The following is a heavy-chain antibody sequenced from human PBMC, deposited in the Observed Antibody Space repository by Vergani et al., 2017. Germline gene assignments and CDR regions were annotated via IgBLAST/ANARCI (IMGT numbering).Heavy chain of an antibody. CDR3: ARVLRYQLHLGWFDP. D-gene: IGHD2-2*01. CDR2: ISAYNGNT. J-gene: IGHJ5*02. Sequence: QVQLVQSGAEVKTPGASVKVSCKASGYTFTSYGISWVRQAPGQGLEWMGWISAYNGNTNYAQKLQGRVTMTTDTSTSTAYMELRSLRSDDTAVYYCARVLRYQLHLGWFDPGGQGTLVTVSS. V-gene: IGHV1-18*01. CDR1: GYTFTSYG.